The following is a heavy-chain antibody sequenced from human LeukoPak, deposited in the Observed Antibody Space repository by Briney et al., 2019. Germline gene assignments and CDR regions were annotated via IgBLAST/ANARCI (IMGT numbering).Heavy chain of an antibody. CDR2: INPNSGGT. D-gene: IGHD3-3*01. J-gene: IGHJ4*02. V-gene: IGHV1-2*04. CDR3: ARYDFWGGDYFDY. CDR1: GYTFTGYY. Sequence: ASVKVSCKASGYTFTGYYMHWVRQAPGQGLEWMGWINPNSGGTNYAQKFQGWVTMTRDTSISTAYMELSRLRSDDTAVYYCARYDFWGGDYFDYWGQGTLVTVSS.